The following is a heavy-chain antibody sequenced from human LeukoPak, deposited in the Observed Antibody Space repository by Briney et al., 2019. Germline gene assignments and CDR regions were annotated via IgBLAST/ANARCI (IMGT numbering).Heavy chain of an antibody. CDR1: GGSISISSYY. D-gene: IGHD5-18*01. CDR2: IYYSGST. J-gene: IGHJ4*02. V-gene: IGHV4-39*01. CDR3: ANEGDTAMDY. Sequence: SETLSLTCTVSGGSISISSYYWGWIRQPPGKGLEWIGSIYYSGSTYYNPSLKSRVTISVDTSKNQFSLKLSSVTAADTAVYYCANEGDTAMDYWGQGTLVTVSS.